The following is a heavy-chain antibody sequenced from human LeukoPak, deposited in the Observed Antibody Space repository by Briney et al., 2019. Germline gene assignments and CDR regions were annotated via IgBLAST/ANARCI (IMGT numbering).Heavy chain of an antibody. Sequence: SETLSLTCAVYGRSFSGYYWSWIRQPPGKGLEWIGEINHSGSTNYNPSLKSRVTISVDTSKNQFSLKLSSVTAADTAVYYCARSPHVSRGRIAAADYYFDYWGQGTLVTVSS. CDR1: GRSFSGYY. CDR3: ARSPHVSRGRIAAADYYFDY. V-gene: IGHV4-34*01. D-gene: IGHD6-13*01. CDR2: INHSGST. J-gene: IGHJ4*02.